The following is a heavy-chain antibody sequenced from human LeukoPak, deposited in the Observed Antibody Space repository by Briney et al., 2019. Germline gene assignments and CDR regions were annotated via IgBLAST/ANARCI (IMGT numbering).Heavy chain of an antibody. CDR3: ARLALSYYDFWSGSPFDY. CDR2: IYPGDSGT. D-gene: IGHD3-3*01. V-gene: IGHV5-51*01. J-gene: IGHJ4*02. Sequence: GESLKISCKGSGYSFTSYWIGWVRQMPGKGLEWMGIIYPGDSGTRYSPSFQGQVTISADKSISTAYLQWSSLKASDTAMYYCARLALSYYDFWSGSPFDYWGQGTLVTVSS. CDR1: GYSFTSYW.